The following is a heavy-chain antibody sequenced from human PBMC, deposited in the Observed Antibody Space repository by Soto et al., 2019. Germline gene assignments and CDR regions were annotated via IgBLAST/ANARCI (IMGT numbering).Heavy chain of an antibody. V-gene: IGHV3-66*01. J-gene: IGHJ4*02. CDR2: IYSGGST. CDR1: GFTVSSNY. CDR3: ARLYGDYEENPFDY. D-gene: IGHD4-17*01. Sequence: EVQLVESGGGLVQPGGSLRLSCAASGFTVSSNYMSWVRQAPGKGLEWVSVIYSGGSTYYADSVKGRFTISRDNSKNTLYLQMNSLRAEDTAVYYCARLYGDYEENPFDYWGQGTLVTVSS.